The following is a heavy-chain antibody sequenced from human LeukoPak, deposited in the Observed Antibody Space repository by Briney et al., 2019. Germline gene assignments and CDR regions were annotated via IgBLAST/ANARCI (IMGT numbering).Heavy chain of an antibody. D-gene: IGHD5-18*01. V-gene: IGHV4-39*01. J-gene: IGHJ6*03. CDR1: GGSISSSSYY. CDR3: ARPAARLPYYMDV. CDR2: IYYSGST. Sequence: SETLSLTCTVSGGSISSSSYYWGWIRQPPGKGLEWIGSIYYSGSTYYNPSLKSRVTISVDTSKNQFPLKLSSVTAADTAVYYCARPAARLPYYMDVWGKGTTVTVSS.